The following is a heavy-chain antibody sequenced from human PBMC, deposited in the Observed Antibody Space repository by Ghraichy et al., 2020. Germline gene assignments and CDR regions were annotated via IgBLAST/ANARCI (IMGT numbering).Heavy chain of an antibody. D-gene: IGHD6-19*01. CDR1: GGSISSYY. Sequence: SETLSLTCTVSGGSISSYYWSWIRQPPGKGLEWIGYIYYSGSTNYNPSLKSRVTISVDTSKNQFSLKLSSVTAADTAVYYCARHRPSSGWYGALKKTNYYYYYYMDVWGKGTTVTVSS. CDR3: ARHRPSSGWYGALKKTNYYYYYYMDV. CDR2: IYYSGST. J-gene: IGHJ6*03. V-gene: IGHV4-59*08.